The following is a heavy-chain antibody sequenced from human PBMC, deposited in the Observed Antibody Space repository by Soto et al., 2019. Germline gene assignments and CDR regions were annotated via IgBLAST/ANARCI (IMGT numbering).Heavy chain of an antibody. CDR1: EYSFTTYW. CDR2: LYPGDSDT. V-gene: IGHV5-51*01. Sequence: GQSLKISCKVSEYSFTTYWIGWVRQVPGKGLEWMGTLYPGDSDTRYSPSFQGQVTISADKSISTAYLQWSRLKASDTAMYYCARQGNGGEGFDFWGQGTLVPVSS. CDR3: ARQGNGGEGFDF. J-gene: IGHJ4*02. D-gene: IGHD3-10*01.